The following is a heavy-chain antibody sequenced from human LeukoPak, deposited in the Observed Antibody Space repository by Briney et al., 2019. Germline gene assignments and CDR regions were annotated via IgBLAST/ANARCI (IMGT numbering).Heavy chain of an antibody. CDR3: AIVAAYYYGMDV. V-gene: IGHV1-18*01. Sequence: ASVKVSCKASGYTFTSYGISWVRQAPGQGLEWMGWISAYNGNTNYAQKLQGRVTMTTDTSTSTAYMELRSLRSDDTAVYYRAIVAAYYYGMDVWGQGTTVTVSS. CDR2: ISAYNGNT. J-gene: IGHJ6*02. CDR1: GYTFTSYG.